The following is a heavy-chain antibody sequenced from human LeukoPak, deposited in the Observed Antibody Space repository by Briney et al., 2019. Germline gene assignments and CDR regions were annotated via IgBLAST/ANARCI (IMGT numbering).Heavy chain of an antibody. CDR1: GFTFSSND. Sequence: GGSLRLSCAASGFTFSSNDMHWVRQATGKGLEWVSVIGTAGDTYYPGSVKGRFTISRENARNSLYLQMNSLRAGDTAVYYCARVGYGYDFDYWGQGTLVTVSS. V-gene: IGHV3-13*01. D-gene: IGHD5-18*01. CDR2: IGTAGDT. J-gene: IGHJ4*02. CDR3: ARVGYGYDFDY.